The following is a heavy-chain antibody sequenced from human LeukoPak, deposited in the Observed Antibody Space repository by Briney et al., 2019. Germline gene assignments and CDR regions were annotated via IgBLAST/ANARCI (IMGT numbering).Heavy chain of an antibody. J-gene: IGHJ5*02. CDR1: GGSISSSSYY. CDR2: IYYSGST. D-gene: IGHD6-19*01. CDR3: AIVYSSGWDNWFDP. Sequence: SETLSLTCTVPGGSISSSSYYWGWIRQPPGKGLEWIGSIYYSGSTYYNPSLKSRVTISVDTSKNQFSLKLSSVTAADTAVYYCAIVYSSGWDNWFDPWGQGTLVTVSS. V-gene: IGHV4-39*01.